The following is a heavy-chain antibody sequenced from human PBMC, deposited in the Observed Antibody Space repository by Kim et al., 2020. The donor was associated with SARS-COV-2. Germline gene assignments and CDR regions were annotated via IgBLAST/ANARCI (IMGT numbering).Heavy chain of an antibody. J-gene: IGHJ6*02. CDR1: GFTLSSYA. Sequence: GGSLRLSCAASGFTLSSYALHWVRQAPGKGLEWVAVISYDGSNKYYADSVKGRFTISRDNSKKTLSLQMNSLRAEDTAVYHCARDPWSRLRGLIYSYYAIVDWGQRRTATVAS. D-gene: IGHD3-10*01. V-gene: IGHV3-30*04. CDR2: ISYDGSNK. CDR3: ARDPWSRLRGLIYSYYAIVD.